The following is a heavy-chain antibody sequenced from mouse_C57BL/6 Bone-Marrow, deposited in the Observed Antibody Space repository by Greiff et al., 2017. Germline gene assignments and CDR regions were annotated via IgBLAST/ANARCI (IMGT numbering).Heavy chain of an antibody. J-gene: IGHJ4*01. Sequence: QVQLQQSGAELVRPGASVKLSCKASGYTFTDYYINWVKQRPGPGLEWIARIYPGSGNTYYNEKFKGKATLTAEKSTSTAYMQLSSLTTEDSAVYFCARGNDGYYDAMDYWGQGTSVTVSS. V-gene: IGHV1-76*01. D-gene: IGHD2-3*01. CDR3: ARGNDGYYDAMDY. CDR2: IYPGSGNT. CDR1: GYTFTDYY.